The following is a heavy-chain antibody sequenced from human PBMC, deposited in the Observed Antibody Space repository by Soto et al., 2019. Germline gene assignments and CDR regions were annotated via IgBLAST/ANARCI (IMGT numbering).Heavy chain of an antibody. Sequence: GGSLRLSCAASGFTFSSYGMHWFRQAPGKGLEWVAVIWYDGSNKYYADSVKGRFTISRDNSKNTLYLQMNSLRAEDTAVYYCAREGKQQLAFDYWGQGTLVTVSS. CDR1: GFTFSSYG. D-gene: IGHD6-13*01. CDR3: AREGKQQLAFDY. CDR2: IWYDGSNK. V-gene: IGHV3-33*01. J-gene: IGHJ4*02.